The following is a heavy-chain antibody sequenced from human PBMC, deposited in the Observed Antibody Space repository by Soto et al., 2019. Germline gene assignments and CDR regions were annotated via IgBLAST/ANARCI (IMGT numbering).Heavy chain of an antibody. CDR1: GFTFSSYG. D-gene: IGHD6-13*01. J-gene: IGHJ3*02. Sequence: QVHLEESGGGVVQPGTSLRLSWVASGFTFSSYGMHWVRQAPGKGLEWVAVIPNTENKKYYADSVKGRFTISRDNSQNTLFLQMDSLMSEDTAMYYCARTAGGRVRGALDIWGQGTMVTV. CDR3: ARTAGGRVRGALDI. CDR2: IPNTENKK. V-gene: IGHV3-30-3*01.